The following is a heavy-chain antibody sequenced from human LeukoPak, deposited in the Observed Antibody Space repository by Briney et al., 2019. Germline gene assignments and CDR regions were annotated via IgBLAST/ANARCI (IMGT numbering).Heavy chain of an antibody. CDR2: ISYDGSNK. Sequence: GGSLRLSCAASGFTFSSYGMHWVRQAPGKGLEWVAVISYDGSNKYYADSVKGRFTISRDNSKNTLYLQMNSLRAEDTAVYYCARDRRRDGYSIFDYWGQGTLVTVSS. V-gene: IGHV3-30*03. J-gene: IGHJ4*02. CDR1: GFTFSSYG. D-gene: IGHD5-24*01. CDR3: ARDRRRDGYSIFDY.